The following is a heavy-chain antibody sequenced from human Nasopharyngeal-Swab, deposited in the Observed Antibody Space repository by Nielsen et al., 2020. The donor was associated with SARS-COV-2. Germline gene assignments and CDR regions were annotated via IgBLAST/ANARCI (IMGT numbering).Heavy chain of an antibody. Sequence: SETLSLTCTVSGGSISSSSYYWGWIRQPPGKGLEWIGSIYYSGNTYYNPSLKSRVTISVDTSKNQFSLMLSSVTAADTAIYFCARLRRSKYQLLLKRYYYYAMDVWGQGTTVTVSS. CDR2: IYYSGNT. CDR1: GGSISSSSYY. CDR3: ARLRRSKYQLLLKRYYYYAMDV. J-gene: IGHJ6*02. V-gene: IGHV4-39*01. D-gene: IGHD2-2*01.